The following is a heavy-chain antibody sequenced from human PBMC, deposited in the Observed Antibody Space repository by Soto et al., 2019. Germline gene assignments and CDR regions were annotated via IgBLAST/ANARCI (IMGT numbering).Heavy chain of an antibody. CDR1: GFTFSSYG. Sequence: QVQLVESGGGVVQPGRSLRLSCAASGFTFSSYGMHWVRQAPGKGLEWVAVIWYDGSNKYYADSVKGRFTISRDNSKNTLYLQMNSLRAEDTAVYSCARDPLGYCSGGSCYGGMDVWGQGTTVTVSS. CDR3: ARDPLGYCSGGSCYGGMDV. V-gene: IGHV3-33*01. D-gene: IGHD2-15*01. CDR2: IWYDGSNK. J-gene: IGHJ6*02.